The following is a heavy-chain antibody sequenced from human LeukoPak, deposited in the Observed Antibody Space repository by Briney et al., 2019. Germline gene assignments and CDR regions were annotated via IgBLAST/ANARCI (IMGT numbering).Heavy chain of an antibody. D-gene: IGHD2-21*02. CDR2: IKSDGITT. V-gene: IGHV3-74*01. Sequence: GGSLRLSCAASGFTFTNYWIHWVRQAPGKGLMWVSRIKSDGITTNYADSVKGRFTISRDNAKNTVYLQMNSLRAEDTAVYYCARESAYCGGDCYSHAFDIWGQGTMVTVSS. CDR3: ARESAYCGGDCYSHAFDI. CDR1: GFTFTNYW. J-gene: IGHJ3*02.